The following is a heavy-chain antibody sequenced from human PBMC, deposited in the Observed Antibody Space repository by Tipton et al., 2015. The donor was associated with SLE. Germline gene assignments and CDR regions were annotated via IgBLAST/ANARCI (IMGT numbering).Heavy chain of an antibody. CDR2: IYYSGST. CDR3: ATLLIAAAGKGYDAFDI. J-gene: IGHJ3*02. Sequence: GLVKPSETLSLTCTVSGGSISSSSYYWGWIRQPPGKGLEWIGSIYYSGSTYYNPSLKSRVTISVDTSKNQFSLKLSSVTAADTAVYYCATLLIAAAGKGYDAFDIWGQGTMVTVSS. V-gene: IGHV4-39*01. D-gene: IGHD6-13*01. CDR1: GGSISSSSYY.